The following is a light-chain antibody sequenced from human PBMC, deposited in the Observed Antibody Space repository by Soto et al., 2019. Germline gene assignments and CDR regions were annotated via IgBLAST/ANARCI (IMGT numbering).Light chain of an antibody. J-gene: IGKJ1*01. CDR3: QRNCTSPCT. CDR2: GAS. CDR1: LISSYF. Sequence: HSLSSLSSCAPSRLTLTCRASLISSYFLNWHQQKAGKAHHLMIYGASNLQRGVSRSCSGSGGRAVFTLTISILRPEFSTSYYYQRNCTSPCTFGPGTKVDIK. V-gene: IGKV1-39*01.